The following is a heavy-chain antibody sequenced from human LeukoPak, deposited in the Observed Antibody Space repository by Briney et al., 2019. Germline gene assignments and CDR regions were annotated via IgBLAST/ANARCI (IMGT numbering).Heavy chain of an antibody. CDR3: ARRDYGSGSFFGIDY. D-gene: IGHD3-10*01. CDR1: GFTFSNCA. CDR2: ISGGSSTI. J-gene: IGHJ4*02. Sequence: GGSLRLSCSASGFTFSNCAMHWVRQAPGKGLEWISSISGGSSTIYYADSVKGRFTISRDNARNSLYLQMNSLRDEDTAVYYCARRDYGSGSFFGIDYWGQGTLVTVSS. V-gene: IGHV3-48*02.